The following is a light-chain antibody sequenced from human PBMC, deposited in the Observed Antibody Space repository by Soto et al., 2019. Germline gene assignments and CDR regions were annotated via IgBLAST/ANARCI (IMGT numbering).Light chain of an antibody. Sequence: EIVMTQSPATLSVSPGGRATLSCRASQSISDTLAWYQQKPGQAPRLLIHGASTRAPGFPARFSGSGSGTDFTLTISSLQSEDFAVYYCQQRSNWPPTFGGGTKVEIK. CDR1: QSISDT. CDR2: GAS. V-gene: IGKV3-15*01. CDR3: QQRSNWPPT. J-gene: IGKJ4*01.